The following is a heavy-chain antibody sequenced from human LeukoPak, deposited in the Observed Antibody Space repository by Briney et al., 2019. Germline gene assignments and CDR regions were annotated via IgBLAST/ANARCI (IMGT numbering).Heavy chain of an antibody. CDR3: ARVRPLRYFDFSGHDY. Sequence: ASVKVSCKASGYTFTSYGISWVRQAPGQGLEWMGWISAYNGNTNYAQKLQGRVTMTTDTSTSTAYMELRSLRSDDTAVYYCARVRPLRYFDFSGHDYWGQGTLVTVSS. J-gene: IGHJ4*02. D-gene: IGHD3-9*01. CDR1: GYTFTSYG. V-gene: IGHV1-18*01. CDR2: ISAYNGNT.